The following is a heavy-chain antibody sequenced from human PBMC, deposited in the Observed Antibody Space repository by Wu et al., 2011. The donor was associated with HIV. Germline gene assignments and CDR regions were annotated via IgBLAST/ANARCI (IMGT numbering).Heavy chain of an antibody. CDR1: GGTFSGYA. CDR2: IIPIFNTA. J-gene: IGHJ4*02. D-gene: IGHD3-3*01. V-gene: IGHV1-69*14. Sequence: QVQLVQSGAEVKKPGSSVKVFCKASGGTFSGYAISWVRQAPGQGLEWMGGIIPIFNTANYAQKFQGRVTITADKSTSTAYMELSSLRSGDTAVYYCARGGHYDFWSGYYKWGQGTLVTVSS. CDR3: ARGGHYDFWSGYYK.